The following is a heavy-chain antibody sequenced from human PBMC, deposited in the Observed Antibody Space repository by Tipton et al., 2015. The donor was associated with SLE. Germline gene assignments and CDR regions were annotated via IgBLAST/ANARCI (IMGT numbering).Heavy chain of an antibody. CDR3: ARDVEDLCLLDY. J-gene: IGHJ4*02. D-gene: IGHD2-15*01. Sequence: CYNPSLRSRVTISVDTSKNQFSLKLSSVTAADTALYYCARDVEDLCLLDYWGQRTLVTVSS. V-gene: IGHV4-30-2*04.